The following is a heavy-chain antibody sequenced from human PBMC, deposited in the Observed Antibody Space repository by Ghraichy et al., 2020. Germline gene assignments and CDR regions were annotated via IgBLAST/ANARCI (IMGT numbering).Heavy chain of an antibody. CDR2: ISSSSIYI. Sequence: LSLTCAASGFTFSSYNMNWVRQAPGKGLEWVSSISSSSIYIYYADSVKGRFTISRDNAKNSLFLQMNSLSAEDTAVYYCARESIVGGGDAFDIWGQGTMVTVSS. J-gene: IGHJ3*02. CDR1: GFTFSSYN. D-gene: IGHD1-26*01. V-gene: IGHV3-21*01. CDR3: ARESIVGGGDAFDI.